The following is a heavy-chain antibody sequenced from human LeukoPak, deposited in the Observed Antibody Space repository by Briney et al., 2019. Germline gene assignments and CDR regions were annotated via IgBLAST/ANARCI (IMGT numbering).Heavy chain of an antibody. CDR1: GFTFSSYA. Sequence: GGSLRLSCAASGFTFSSYAMSWVRQAPGKGLEWVSAISGSGGSTYYADSVKGRFTISRDNSKNTLYLKMNSLKAEDTAVNYCAKIPRGGSGYPLDYWGQGTLVTVSS. D-gene: IGHD3-22*01. CDR3: AKIPRGGSGYPLDY. V-gene: IGHV3-23*01. J-gene: IGHJ4*02. CDR2: ISGSGGST.